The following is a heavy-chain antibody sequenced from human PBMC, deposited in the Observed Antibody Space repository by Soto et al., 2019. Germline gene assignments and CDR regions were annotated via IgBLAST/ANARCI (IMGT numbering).Heavy chain of an antibody. D-gene: IGHD4-17*01. V-gene: IGHV4-31*03. CDR3: ARGCYPTVTTIKQPTVFDY. CDR2: IYYSGST. Sequence: SETLSLTCTVSGGSISSGGYYWSWIRQHPGKGLEWIGYIYYSGSTYYNPSLKSRVTISVDTSKNQFSLKLSSVTAADTAVYYCARGCYPTVTTIKQPTVFDYWGQGTLVTVSS. CDR1: GGSISSGGYY. J-gene: IGHJ4*02.